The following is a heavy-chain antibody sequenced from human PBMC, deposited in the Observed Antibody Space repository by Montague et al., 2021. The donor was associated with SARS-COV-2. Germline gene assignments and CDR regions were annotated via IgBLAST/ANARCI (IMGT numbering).Heavy chain of an antibody. CDR3: ARGWAFDR. Sequence: SETLSLTCTVSGVSTASHYWNWIRQSPGKRPEWIGYVYYNGDTKFNPSLQSRVTISIDTSENQFSLRLTSVTAADTAVYFCARGWAFDRWGQGGLVTVSS. CDR1: GVSTASHY. J-gene: IGHJ3*01. CDR2: VYYNGDT. V-gene: IGHV4-59*08.